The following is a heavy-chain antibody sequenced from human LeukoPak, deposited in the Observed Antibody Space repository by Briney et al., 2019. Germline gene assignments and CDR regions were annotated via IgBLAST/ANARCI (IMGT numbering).Heavy chain of an antibody. CDR2: INPNSGDT. CDR1: GYTFTDHY. Sequence: ASVKVSCKASGYTFTDHYMQWVRQAPGQGLEWMGWINPNSGDTIYAQKFHGRVTLTRDTSISTAYMDLSSLRSDDTAVYYCATNPLWFGEYQPLDVWGNGTTVTVSS. V-gene: IGHV1-2*02. D-gene: IGHD3-10*01. CDR3: ATNPLWFGEYQPLDV. J-gene: IGHJ6*04.